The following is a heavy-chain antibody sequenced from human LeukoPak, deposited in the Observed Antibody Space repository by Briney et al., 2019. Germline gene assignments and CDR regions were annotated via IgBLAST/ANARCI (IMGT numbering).Heavy chain of an antibody. D-gene: IGHD6-6*01. CDR2: ISSSSSYI. CDR1: GFTFSSYS. Sequence: GGSLRLSCAASGFTFSSYSMNWVRQAPGKGLEWVSSISSSSSYIYYADSVKGRFTISRDNAKNSLYLQMNSLRAEDTAVYYCARKGSSSLDAFDIWGQGTIVTVSS. V-gene: IGHV3-21*01. CDR3: ARKGSSSLDAFDI. J-gene: IGHJ3*02.